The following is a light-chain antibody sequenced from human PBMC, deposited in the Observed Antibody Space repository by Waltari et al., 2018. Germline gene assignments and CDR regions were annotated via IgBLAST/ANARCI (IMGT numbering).Light chain of an antibody. J-gene: IGLJ2*01. CDR1: SSDVGAYNY. CDR3: SSYTTSDTLV. V-gene: IGLV2-14*03. Sequence: QSALTQPASVSGSPGQSLTISCTGTSSDVGAYNYVSWYQQHPGRAPKLMIYGVTIRPSGVSILFSGSKSGNTASLTISGLQPEDEAYYYCSSYTTSDTLVFAGGTKLTVL. CDR2: GVT.